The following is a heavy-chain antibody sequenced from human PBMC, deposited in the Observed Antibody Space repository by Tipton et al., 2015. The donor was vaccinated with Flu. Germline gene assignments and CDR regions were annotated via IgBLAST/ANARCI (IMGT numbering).Heavy chain of an antibody. CDR3: ARTIADIVAVPAADIYDYSGLDV. D-gene: IGHD2-2*01. Sequence: TLSLTCTVSGGSISRSASYWGWIRQPPGKGLEWIGSISYSGSPYYNPSLKSRVSMSVDTSTNQFSLRLTSVTAADTAVYYCARTIADIVAVPAADIYDYSGLDVWGQGTTVTVSS. CDR1: GGSISRSASY. J-gene: IGHJ6*02. V-gene: IGHV4-39*01. CDR2: ISYSGSP.